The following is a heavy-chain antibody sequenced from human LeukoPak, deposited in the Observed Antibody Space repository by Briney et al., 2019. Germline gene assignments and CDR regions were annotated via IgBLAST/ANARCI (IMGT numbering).Heavy chain of an antibody. Sequence: SVKVSCKASGYTFTSYGISWVRQAPGQGLEWMGGIIPIFGTANYAQKFQGRVTITADESTSTAYMELSSLRSEDTAVYYCARVPGTTGNWFDPWGQGTLVTVSS. CDR1: GYTFTSYG. J-gene: IGHJ5*02. D-gene: IGHD1-1*01. CDR2: IIPIFGTA. CDR3: ARVPGTTGNWFDP. V-gene: IGHV1-69*13.